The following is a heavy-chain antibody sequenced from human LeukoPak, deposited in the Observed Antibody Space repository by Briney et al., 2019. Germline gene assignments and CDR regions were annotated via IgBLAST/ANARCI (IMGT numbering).Heavy chain of an antibody. Sequence: ASVKVSCKVSGYTLTELSMHWVRQAPGKGLEWXXXXXXXDGETIYAQKFQGRVTMTEDTSTDTAYMELSSLRSEDTAVYYCATGSSSGWYSGRGYYYGMDVWGKGTTVTVSS. V-gene: IGHV1-24*01. CDR3: ATGSSSGWYSGRGYYYGMDV. D-gene: IGHD6-19*01. CDR1: GYTLTELS. CDR2: XXXXDGET. J-gene: IGHJ6*04.